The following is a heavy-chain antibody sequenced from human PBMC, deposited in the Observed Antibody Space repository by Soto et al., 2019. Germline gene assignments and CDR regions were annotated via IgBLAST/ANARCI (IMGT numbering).Heavy chain of an antibody. CDR1: GFTFSSYS. V-gene: IGHV3-21*01. Sequence: EVQLVESGGGLVKPGGSLRLSCAASGFTFSSYSMNWVRQAPGKGLEWVSSISSSSSYIYYADSVKGRFTISRDNAKNSLYLQMNSRRAEDTAVYYCARDRLTGNYYYGMDVWGQGTTVTVSS. CDR3: ARDRLTGNYYYGMDV. J-gene: IGHJ6*02. D-gene: IGHD7-27*01. CDR2: ISSSSSYI.